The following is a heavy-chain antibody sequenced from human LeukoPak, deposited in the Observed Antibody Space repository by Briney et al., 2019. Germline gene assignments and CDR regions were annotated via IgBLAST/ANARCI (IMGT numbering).Heavy chain of an antibody. Sequence: PGGSLTLSCAASGFTFSSYAMHWVRQAPGKGLEWVAVISYDGSNKYYADSVKGRFTISRDNSKNTLYLQMNSLRAEDTAVYYCARDRGYGEEASFDYWGQGTLVTVSS. CDR2: ISYDGSNK. CDR3: ARDRGYGEEASFDY. D-gene: IGHD5-18*01. J-gene: IGHJ4*02. V-gene: IGHV3-30-3*01. CDR1: GFTFSSYA.